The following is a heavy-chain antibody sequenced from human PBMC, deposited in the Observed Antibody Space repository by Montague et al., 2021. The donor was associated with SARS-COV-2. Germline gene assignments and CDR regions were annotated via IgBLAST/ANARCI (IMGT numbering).Heavy chain of an antibody. CDR1: GLTFSLHE. J-gene: IGHJ4*02. D-gene: IGHD3-10*01. Sequence: SLRLSCAASGLTFSLHEMSWVRQAPGKGLEWISYISSSGTTVYYGDSVKGRFTIFRDNAQNSVFLEMSSLSAGDTAVYYCASAPSYLIRGVINYWGRGALVTVSS. CDR3: ASAPSYLIRGVINY. CDR2: ISSSGTTV. V-gene: IGHV3-48*03.